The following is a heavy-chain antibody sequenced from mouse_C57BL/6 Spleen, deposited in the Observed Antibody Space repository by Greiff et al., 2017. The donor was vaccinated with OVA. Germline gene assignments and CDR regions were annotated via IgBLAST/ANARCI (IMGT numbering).Heavy chain of an antibody. D-gene: IGHD4-1*01. V-gene: IGHV1-26*01. CDR2: INPNNGGT. J-gene: IGHJ2*01. CDR3: ASVTGRAFDY. CDR1: GYTFTDYY. Sequence: EVQLVESGPELVKPGASVKISCKASGYTFTDYYMNWVKQSHGKSLEWIGDINPNNGGTSYNQKFKGKATLTVDKSSSTAYMELRSLTSEDSAVYYCASVTGRAFDYWGQGTTLTVSS.